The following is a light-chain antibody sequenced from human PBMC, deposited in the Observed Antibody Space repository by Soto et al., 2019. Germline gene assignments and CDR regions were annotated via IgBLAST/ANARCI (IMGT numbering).Light chain of an antibody. Sequence: SYELTQPPSVSVSPGQTASITCSGDKLGDKYACWYQQKPGQSPVLVIYQDSKRPSGIPERFSGSNSGNTATLTISGTQAMDEADYYCQAWVSSTHVVFGGGTKVTVL. CDR3: QAWVSSTHVV. CDR1: KLGDKY. V-gene: IGLV3-1*01. CDR2: QDS. J-gene: IGLJ2*01.